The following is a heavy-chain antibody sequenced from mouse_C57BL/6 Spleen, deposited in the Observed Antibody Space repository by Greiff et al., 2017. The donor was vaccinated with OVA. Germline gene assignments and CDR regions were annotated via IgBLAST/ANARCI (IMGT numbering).Heavy chain of an antibody. CDR3: AREVYYGSSGYFDV. CDR2: INPSNGGT. CDR1: GYTFTSYW. Sequence: QVQLQQPGTELVKPGASVKLSCKASGYTFTSYWMHWVKQRPGQGLEWIGNINPSNGGTNYNEKFKSKATLTVDKSSSTAYMKLSSLTSEDSAVYDCAREVYYGSSGYFDVWGTGTTVTVSS. J-gene: IGHJ1*03. V-gene: IGHV1-53*01. D-gene: IGHD1-1*01.